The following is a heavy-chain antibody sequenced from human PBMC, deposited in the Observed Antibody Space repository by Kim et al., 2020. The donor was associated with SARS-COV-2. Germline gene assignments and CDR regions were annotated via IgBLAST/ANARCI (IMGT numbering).Heavy chain of an antibody. V-gene: IGHV3-23*01. D-gene: IGHD2-2*01. Sequence: GGSLRLSCAASRFTFSSSAMTWVRQAPGKGLEWVSSIFGSGHGTYYADSVKGRFIISRDNSKSTLYLQMNNLRADDTAIYYCAKNVHITSVTFLWYFDLWGRGTSVTVSS. J-gene: IGHJ2*01. CDR3: AKNVHITSVTFLWYFDL. CDR1: RFTFSSSA. CDR2: IFGSGHGT.